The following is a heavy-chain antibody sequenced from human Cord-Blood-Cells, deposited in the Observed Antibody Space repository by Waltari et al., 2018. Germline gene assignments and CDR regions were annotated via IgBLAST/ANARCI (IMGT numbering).Heavy chain of an antibody. J-gene: IGHJ6*02. D-gene: IGHD6-19*01. Sequence: QVQLVQSGAEVKKPGGSVQVSCKASGYNLTSYAIHWVRQAPGQRLEWMGWINAGNGNTKYSQKCQGRVTITRDTSASTAYMELSSLRSEDTAVYYCARGGSGWYYYYGMDVWGQGTTVTVSS. CDR3: ARGGSGWYYYYGMDV. V-gene: IGHV1-3*01. CDR2: INAGNGNT. CDR1: GYNLTSYA.